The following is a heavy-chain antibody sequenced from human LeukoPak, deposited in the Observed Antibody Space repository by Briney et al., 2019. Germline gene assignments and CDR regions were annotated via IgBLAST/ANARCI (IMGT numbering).Heavy chain of an antibody. V-gene: IGHV3-23*01. J-gene: IGHJ4*02. CDR2: IAGGDEST. CDR1: GFIFNKNG. D-gene: IGHD1-1*01. CDR3: ARGVYWSLDY. Sequence: GGPLRLTCAIAGFIFNKNGMNWVRQSPGKRLEWLATIAGGDESTYYADSVKGRFAISRDNSKNTVFLHMNSLRVEDTAVYYCARGVYWSLDYWGQGTPVTVSS.